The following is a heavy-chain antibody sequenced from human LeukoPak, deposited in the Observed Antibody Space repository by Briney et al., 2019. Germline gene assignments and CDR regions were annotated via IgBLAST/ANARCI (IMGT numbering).Heavy chain of an antibody. J-gene: IGHJ6*02. D-gene: IGHD2-8*01. Sequence: GGSLRLSCAASGFTFDDYAMHWVRQAQGKGLEWVSGISWNSGSIGYADSVKGRFTISRDNAKNSLYLQMNSLRAEDTALYYCAKEYCTNGVCYYYGMDVWGQGTTVTVSS. CDR3: AKEYCTNGVCYYYGMDV. V-gene: IGHV3-9*01. CDR1: GFTFDDYA. CDR2: ISWNSGSI.